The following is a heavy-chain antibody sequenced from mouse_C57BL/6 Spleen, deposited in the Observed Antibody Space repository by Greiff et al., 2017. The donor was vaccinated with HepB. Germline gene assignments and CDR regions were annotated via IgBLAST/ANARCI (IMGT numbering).Heavy chain of an antibody. CDR3: ARWIHYGRNFDY. CDR1: GYTFTSYW. Sequence: QVQLKQPGAELVKPGASVKLSCKASGYTFTSYWMQWVKQRPGQGLEWIGEIDPSDSYTNYNQKFKGKATLTVDTSSSTAYMQLSSLTSEDSAVYYCARWIHYGRNFDYWGQGTTLTVSS. V-gene: IGHV1-50*01. CDR2: IDPSDSYT. D-gene: IGHD1-1*01. J-gene: IGHJ2*01.